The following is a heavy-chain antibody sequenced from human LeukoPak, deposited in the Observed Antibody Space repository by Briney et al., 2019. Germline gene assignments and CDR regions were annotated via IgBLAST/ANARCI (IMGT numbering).Heavy chain of an antibody. J-gene: IGHJ4*02. CDR1: GFTFDDYG. CDR3: ARDWESVVSTHFDY. V-gene: IGHV3-20*04. Sequence: RPGGSLRLSCAASGFTFDDYGMSWVRQAPGKGLEWVSGINWNGGSTGYADSVKGRFTISRDNAKNSLYLQMISLRAEDTALYYCARDWESVVSTHFDYWGQGTLVTVSS. CDR2: INWNGGST. D-gene: IGHD3-22*01.